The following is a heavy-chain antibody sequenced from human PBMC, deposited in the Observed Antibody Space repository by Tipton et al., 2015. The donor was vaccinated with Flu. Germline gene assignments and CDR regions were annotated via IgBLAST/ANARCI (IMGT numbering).Heavy chain of an antibody. J-gene: IGHJ4*02. Sequence: TLSLTCTVSGYSISSGYYWGWIRQSPGKGLEWIGNIYHSGRTYYNPSLKSRVTISVDTSKNQFSLKLSSVTAADTALYYCAGDNYCDSSGYYLSLGFWGQGTRVTVTS. V-gene: IGHV4-38-2*02. D-gene: IGHD3-22*01. CDR3: AGDNYCDSSGYYLSLGF. CDR1: GYSISSGYY. CDR2: IYHSGRT.